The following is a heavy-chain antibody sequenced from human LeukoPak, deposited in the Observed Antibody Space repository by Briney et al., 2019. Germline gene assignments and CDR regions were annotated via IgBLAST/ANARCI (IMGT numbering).Heavy chain of an antibody. CDR1: GFTFSSYT. V-gene: IGHV3-21*01. CDR3: AKGGGTVTTFVY. Sequence: KPGGSLRLSCAASGFTFSSYTMNWVRQAPGKGLEWVSSISSDSNYIHYADSMKGRFSISRDNAKNSLYLQMNSLRDDDTAVYYCAKGGGTVTTFVYWGQGTLVTVSS. J-gene: IGHJ4*02. CDR2: ISSDSNYI. D-gene: IGHD4-17*01.